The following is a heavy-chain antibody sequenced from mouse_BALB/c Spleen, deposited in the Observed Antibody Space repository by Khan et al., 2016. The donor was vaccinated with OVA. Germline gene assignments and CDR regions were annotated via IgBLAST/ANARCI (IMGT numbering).Heavy chain of an antibody. Sequence: EVQGVESGGGLVQPGGSLKLSCAASGFTFSSYGMSWVRQTPDKRLELVATINSNGGSTYYPDSVKGRFTISRDNAKNTRYLQMRSLKSEDTARYYCARKARTINWGQGTTLTVSS. CDR2: INSNGGST. V-gene: IGHV5-6-3*01. CDR1: GFTFSSYG. CDR3: ARKARTIN. J-gene: IGHJ2*01.